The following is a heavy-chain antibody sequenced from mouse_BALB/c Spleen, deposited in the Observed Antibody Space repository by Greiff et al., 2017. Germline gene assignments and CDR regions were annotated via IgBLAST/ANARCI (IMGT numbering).Heavy chain of an antibody. D-gene: IGHD2-14*01. J-gene: IGHJ3*01. CDR3: ARTSYYRYDGTWFAY. CDR1: GYTFTSYW. V-gene: IGHV1-7*01. CDR2: INPSTGYT. Sequence: VQLQQPGAELVKPGASVKLSCKASGYTFTSYWMHWVKQRPGQGLEWIGYINPSTGYTEYNQKFKDKATLTADKSSSTAYMQLSSLTSEDSAVYYCARTSYYRYDGTWFAYWGQGTLVTVSA.